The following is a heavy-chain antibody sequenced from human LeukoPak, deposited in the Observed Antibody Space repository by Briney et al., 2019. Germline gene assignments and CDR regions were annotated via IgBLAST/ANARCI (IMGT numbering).Heavy chain of an antibody. J-gene: IGHJ4*02. D-gene: IGHD5-18*01. CDR1: GYSISSGYY. CDR2: IYHSGST. Sequence: PSETLSLTCAVSGYSISSGYYWGWIRQPPGKGLEWIGSIYHSGSTYYNPSLKSRVTISVDTSKNQFSLKLSSVTAADTAVYYCATAARDDYFDYWGQGTLVTVSS. CDR3: ATAARDDYFDY. V-gene: IGHV4-38-2*01.